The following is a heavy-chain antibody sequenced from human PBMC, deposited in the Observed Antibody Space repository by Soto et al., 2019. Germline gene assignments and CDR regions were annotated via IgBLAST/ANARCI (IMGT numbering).Heavy chain of an antibody. D-gene: IGHD1-1*01. CDR2: ISAYNGNT. CDR1: GYTFTSYG. CDR3: AITQLDHLPHAFDI. V-gene: IGHV1-18*01. Sequence: ASVKVSCKASGYTFTSYGISWGRQAPGQGLEWMGWISAYNGNTNYAQKLQGRVTMTTDTSTSTAYMELRSLRSDDTAVYYCAITQLDHLPHAFDIWGQGTMVTGSS. J-gene: IGHJ3*02.